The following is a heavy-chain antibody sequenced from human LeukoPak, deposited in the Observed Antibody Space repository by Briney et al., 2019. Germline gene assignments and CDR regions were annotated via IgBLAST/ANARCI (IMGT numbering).Heavy chain of an antibody. CDR3: AKGTGQYCSSTSCYIPYYYYGMDV. CDR1: GFTFDDYT. V-gene: IGHV3-43*01. J-gene: IGHJ6*02. Sequence: GGSLRLSCAASGFTFDDYTMHWVRHAPGKGLEWVSLISWDGGSTYYADSVKGRFTISRDNSKNSLYLQMNSLRTGDTALYYCAKGTGQYCSSTSCYIPYYYYGMDVWGQGTTVTVSS. D-gene: IGHD2-2*02. CDR2: ISWDGGST.